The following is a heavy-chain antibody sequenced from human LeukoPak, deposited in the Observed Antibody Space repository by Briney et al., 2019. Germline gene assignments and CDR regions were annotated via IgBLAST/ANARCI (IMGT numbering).Heavy chain of an antibody. CDR2: ISAYNGNT. CDR3: ARAPGSYYDSSGYYSYYYYYGMDV. Sequence: ASVKVSCKASGYTFTSYGISWVRQAPGQGLEWMGWISAYNGNTNYAQKLQGRVTMTTDTSTSTAYMELRSLRSDDTAVYYCARAPGSYYDSSGYYSYYYYYGMDVWGQGTTVTVSS. J-gene: IGHJ6*02. V-gene: IGHV1-18*01. D-gene: IGHD3-22*01. CDR1: GYTFTSYG.